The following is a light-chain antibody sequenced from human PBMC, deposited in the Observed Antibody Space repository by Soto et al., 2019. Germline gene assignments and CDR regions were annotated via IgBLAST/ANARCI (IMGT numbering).Light chain of an antibody. CDR2: AAS. CDR1: RNIGNW. J-gene: IGKJ4*01. Sequence: DVQVTQFPSSVAASVGDRVIITCQTSRNIGNWLAWYQQKAGKVPQLLIYAASSLQPGVPSRFSGSGPGPVFTLTISSLLPEDSAIYYCQQANMFPFTFGGGTKVEIK. CDR3: QQANMFPFT. V-gene: IGKV1-12*02.